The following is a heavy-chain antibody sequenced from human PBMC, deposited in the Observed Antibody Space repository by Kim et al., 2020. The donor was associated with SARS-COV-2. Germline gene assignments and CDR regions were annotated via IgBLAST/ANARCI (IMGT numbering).Heavy chain of an antibody. CDR2: I. D-gene: IGHD3-16*01. Sequence: ICYADYVKGRFTISRDNAKNSLYLQMNSLRDEETAVYYCVRDRMGGAFDIWGQGTMVTVSS. V-gene: IGHV3-48*02. J-gene: IGHJ3*02. CDR3: VRDRMGGAFDI.